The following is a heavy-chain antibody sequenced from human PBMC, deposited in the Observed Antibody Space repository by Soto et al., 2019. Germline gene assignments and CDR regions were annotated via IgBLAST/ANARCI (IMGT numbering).Heavy chain of an antibody. V-gene: IGHV3-11*05. CDR1: GFTFSDYY. Sequence: GGSLRLSCAASGFTFSDYYMSWIRQAPGKGLEWVSYISSTGSYTNYADSVRGRFTISRDNAKNSLYLQMNSLRAEDTAVYYGARERNGYHSIFDFWGQGTPVTVSS. CDR3: ARERNGYHSIFDF. J-gene: IGHJ4*02. D-gene: IGHD5-18*01. CDR2: ISSTGSYT.